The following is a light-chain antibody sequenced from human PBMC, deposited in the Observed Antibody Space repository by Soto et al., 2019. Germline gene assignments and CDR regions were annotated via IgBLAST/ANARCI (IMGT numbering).Light chain of an antibody. Sequence: QSALTQPASVSGSPGQSITISCTGTSSDIGSYNLVSWYQQHPGKAPKLMIYEATKRPSGVSNRFSGSKSGNTASLTISGLQAEDEADYYSCLYASSSTFIFGGGTKLTVL. J-gene: IGLJ2*01. CDR3: CLYASSSTFI. V-gene: IGLV2-23*02. CDR1: SSDIGSYNL. CDR2: EAT.